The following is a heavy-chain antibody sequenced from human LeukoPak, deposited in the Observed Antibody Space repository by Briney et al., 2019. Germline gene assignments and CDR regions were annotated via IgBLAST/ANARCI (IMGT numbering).Heavy chain of an antibody. CDR3: ARVGVYNYYYYYMDV. CDR2: IYYSGST. D-gene: IGHD6-13*01. CDR1: GGSISSYY. Sequence: PSETLSLTCTVSGGSISSYYWSWIRQPPGKGLEWIGYIYYSGSTNYNPSLKSRVTISVDTSKNQFSLKLSSVTAADTAVYYCARVGVYNYYYYYMDVWGKGTTVTVSS. J-gene: IGHJ6*03. V-gene: IGHV4-59*01.